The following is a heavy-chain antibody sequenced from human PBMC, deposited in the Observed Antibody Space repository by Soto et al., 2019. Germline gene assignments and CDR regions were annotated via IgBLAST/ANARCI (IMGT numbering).Heavy chain of an antibody. Sequence: QVQLVQSGAEVKKPGSSVKVSCKASGGTFSSYAISWVRQAPGQGLEWMGGIIPIFGTANYAQKFQGRVTITADESTSTAYIELSSLRSEDTAVYYCARDKGDVDTAMAPFDYWGQGTLVTVSS. CDR2: IIPIFGTA. V-gene: IGHV1-69*01. CDR1: GGTFSSYA. J-gene: IGHJ4*02. D-gene: IGHD5-18*01. CDR3: ARDKGDVDTAMAPFDY.